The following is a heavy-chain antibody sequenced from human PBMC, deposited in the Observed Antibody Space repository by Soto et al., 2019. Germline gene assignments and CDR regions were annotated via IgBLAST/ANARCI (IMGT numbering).Heavy chain of an antibody. J-gene: IGHJ6*02. V-gene: IGHV3-48*03. D-gene: IGHD3-3*01. CDR1: GFTFSNYE. CDR3: ARDRITIIGVVINYYTGMDV. CDR2: ISISGTI. Sequence: EGQLVESGGGLVQPGGSLRLSCEASGFTFSNYEMNWVRQAPGKGLEWVSYISISGTIYYADSVKGRFTISRDNAKNSLYLQMNSLRAEDTAVYYCARDRITIIGVVINYYTGMDVWGHGTTVTVSS.